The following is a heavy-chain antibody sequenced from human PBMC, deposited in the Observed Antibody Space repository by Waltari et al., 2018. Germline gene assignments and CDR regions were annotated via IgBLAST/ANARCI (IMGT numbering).Heavy chain of an antibody. CDR2: VSSGGNT. CDR3: ARHRGVHTGYPGLDP. Sequence: QLQLQESGPGLVKPSETLSLICTVSGGSISGAYYWDWIRQSPGTGLEWIGDVSSGGNTNYTPSRKTLVTISTDTSKTQFSLRLSSVTAADTAVYYCARHRGVHTGYPGLDPWGQGTLVTVSS. J-gene: IGHJ5*02. V-gene: IGHV4-39*01. D-gene: IGHD3-10*01. CDR1: GGSISGAYY.